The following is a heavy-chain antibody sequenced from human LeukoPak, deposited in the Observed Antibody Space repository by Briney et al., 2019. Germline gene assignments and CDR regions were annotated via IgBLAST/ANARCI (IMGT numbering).Heavy chain of an antibody. CDR2: IRYDGSNK. Sequence: RGSLRLSCAASGFTFSSYGMHWVRQAPGKGLEWVAFIRYDGSNKYYADSVKGRFTISRDNSKNTLYLQMNSLRAEDTAVYYCAKGPRFLEWFSPFDYWGQGTLVTVSS. CDR3: AKGPRFLEWFSPFDY. J-gene: IGHJ4*02. D-gene: IGHD3-3*01. CDR1: GFTFSSYG. V-gene: IGHV3-30*02.